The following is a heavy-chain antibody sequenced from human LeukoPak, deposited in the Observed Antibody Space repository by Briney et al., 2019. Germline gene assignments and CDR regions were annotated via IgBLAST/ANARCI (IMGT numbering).Heavy chain of an antibody. CDR2: FSGAGDYT. V-gene: IGHV3-23*01. Sequence: GGSLRLSCAASGFSFSNYWMSWVRQAPGKGLEWVSSFSGAGDYTHSADSVKGRFIISRDNSKNTLYLQMNSLRVEDTAVYYCAKHPYNDFWSGYYKGFDYWGQGTLVTVSS. J-gene: IGHJ4*02. CDR1: GFSFSNYW. D-gene: IGHD3-3*01. CDR3: AKHPYNDFWSGYYKGFDY.